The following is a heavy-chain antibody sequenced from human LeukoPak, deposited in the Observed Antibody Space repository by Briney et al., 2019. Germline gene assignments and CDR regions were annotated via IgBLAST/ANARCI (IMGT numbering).Heavy chain of an antibody. CDR1: GYTFTSYG. D-gene: IGHD2-15*01. Sequence: SCKASGYTFTSYGMHWVRQAPGKGLEWVAVISYDGSNKYYADSVKGRFTISRDNSKNTLYLQMNSLRAEDRAVYYCAKVWDIVVVVGNDAFDIWGRGTMVTVSS. CDR2: ISYDGSNK. V-gene: IGHV3-30*18. J-gene: IGHJ3*02. CDR3: AKVWDIVVVVGNDAFDI.